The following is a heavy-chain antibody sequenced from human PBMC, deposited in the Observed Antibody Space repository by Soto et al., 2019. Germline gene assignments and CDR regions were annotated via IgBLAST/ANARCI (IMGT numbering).Heavy chain of an antibody. V-gene: IGHV3-48*02. CDR2: ISSSSSTI. CDR1: GFTFSSYS. D-gene: IGHD6-19*01. Sequence: GGSLRLSCAASGFTFSSYSMNWVRQAPGKGLEWVSYISSSSSTIYYADSVKGRFTISRDNAKNSLYLQMNSLRDEDTAVYYCARDLASSGWSGLPPDWGQGTLVTVSS. J-gene: IGHJ4*02. CDR3: ARDLASSGWSGLPPD.